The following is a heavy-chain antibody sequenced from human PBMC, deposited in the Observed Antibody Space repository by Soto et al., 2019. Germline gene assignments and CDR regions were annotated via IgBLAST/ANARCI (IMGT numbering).Heavy chain of an antibody. CDR2: MSPNSGNT. V-gene: IGHV1-8*01. CDR1: GYTFTSYE. J-gene: IGHJ4*02. CDR3: ARGVSCGGDCYRD. D-gene: IGHD2-21*02. Sequence: ASVKVSCKASGYTFTSYEINWVRQATGQGLEWMGWMSPNSGNTGYAQKFQGRVTMTRNTSIGTAYMELSSLRSEDTAVYYCARGVSCGGDCYRDWGQGTPVTVSS.